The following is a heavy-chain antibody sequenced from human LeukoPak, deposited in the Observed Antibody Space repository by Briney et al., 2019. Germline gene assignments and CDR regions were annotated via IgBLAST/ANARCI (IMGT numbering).Heavy chain of an antibody. V-gene: IGHV3-48*03. CDR1: GFTFSSYE. J-gene: IGHJ4*02. Sequence: PGGSLRLSCAASGFTFSSYEMNWVRQAPGKGLEWFSYISSSGSTIYYADSVKGRFTISRDNAKNSLYLQMNSLKAEGTAVYYCARERVSALDYWGQGTLVTVSS. CDR3: ARERVSALDY. CDR2: ISSSGSTI.